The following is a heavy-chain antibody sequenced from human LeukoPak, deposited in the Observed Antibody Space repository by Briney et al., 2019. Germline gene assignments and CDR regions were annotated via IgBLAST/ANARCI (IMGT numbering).Heavy chain of an antibody. J-gene: IGHJ4*02. CDR1: GVSISSYH. D-gene: IGHD5-24*01. Sequence: SETLSLTCTVSGVSISSYHWSWIRQPAGKGLEWIGRIYTSGSTDYNPSLKSRVTMSVDTSKNQFSLKLSSVTAADTAVYYCARVGRDGYNYYYFDYWGQETLVTVSS. CDR2: IYTSGST. V-gene: IGHV4-4*07. CDR3: ARVGRDGYNYYYFDY.